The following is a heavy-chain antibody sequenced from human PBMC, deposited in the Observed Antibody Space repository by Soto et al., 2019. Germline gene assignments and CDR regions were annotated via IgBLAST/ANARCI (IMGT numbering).Heavy chain of an antibody. V-gene: IGHV1-58*01. J-gene: IGHJ6*02. Sequence: SVKVSCKASGFTFTSSAVQWVRQARGQRLEWIGWIVVGSGNTNYAQKFQERVTITRDMSTSTAYMELSSLRSEDTAVYYCAAELGYYYYGMDVWGQGTTVTAP. CDR1: GFTFTSSA. CDR2: IVVGSGNT. D-gene: IGHD3-16*01. CDR3: AAELGYYYYGMDV.